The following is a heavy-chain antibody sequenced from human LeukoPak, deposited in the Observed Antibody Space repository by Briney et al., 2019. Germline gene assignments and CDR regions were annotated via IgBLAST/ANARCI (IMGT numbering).Heavy chain of an antibody. CDR3: ARENYCSSTSCPIDY. V-gene: IGHV1-2*02. D-gene: IGHD2-2*01. Sequence: ASVKVSCKASGYTFTGYYMHWVRQAPGQGLAWMGWINPNSGGTNYAQKFQGRVTMTRDTSISTAYMELSRLRSDDTAVYYCARENYCSSTSCPIDYWGQGTLVTVSS. CDR1: GYTFTGYY. CDR2: INPNSGGT. J-gene: IGHJ4*02.